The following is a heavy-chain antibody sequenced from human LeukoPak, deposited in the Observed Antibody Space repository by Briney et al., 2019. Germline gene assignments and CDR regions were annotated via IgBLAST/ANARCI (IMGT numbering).Heavy chain of an antibody. D-gene: IGHD4-17*01. CDR1: GFTFSNYA. CDR3: ARDPTLTTGFDY. Sequence: SGGSLRLSCVASGFTFSNYAMSWVRQAPGKGLEWVSSISSSSSYIYYADSVKGRFTISRDNAKNSLYLQMNSLRAEDTAVYYCARDPTLTTGFDYWGQGTLVTVSS. V-gene: IGHV3-21*01. CDR2: ISSSSSYI. J-gene: IGHJ4*02.